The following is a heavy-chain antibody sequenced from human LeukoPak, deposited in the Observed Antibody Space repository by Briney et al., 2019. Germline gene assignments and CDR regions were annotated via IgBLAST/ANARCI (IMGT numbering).Heavy chain of an antibody. V-gene: IGHV3-30-3*01. CDR3: ARGRFVVVPAAGYYYGMDV. CDR1: GFTFSSCA. D-gene: IGHD2-2*01. J-gene: IGHJ6*02. Sequence: PGRSLRLSCAASGFTFSSCAMHWVRQAPGKGLEWVAVISYDGSNKYYADSVKGRFTISRDNSKNTLYLQMNSLRAEDTAVYSCARGRFVVVPAAGYYYGMDVWGQGTTVTVSS. CDR2: ISYDGSNK.